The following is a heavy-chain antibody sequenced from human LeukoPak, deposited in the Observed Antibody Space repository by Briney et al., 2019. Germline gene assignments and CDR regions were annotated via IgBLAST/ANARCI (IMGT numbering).Heavy chain of an antibody. Sequence: PSETLSLTCTVSGASMSNYYWSWIRQPPGKGLEWLGYIYYSGSTDYNPSLKGRVTISVDTSKNQFSLSLRSVTAADTAVYYCARENGYFDYWGQGTPVAVSS. CDR1: GASMSNYY. V-gene: IGHV4-59*01. CDR3: ARENGYFDY. CDR2: IYYSGST. J-gene: IGHJ4*02. D-gene: IGHD2-8*01.